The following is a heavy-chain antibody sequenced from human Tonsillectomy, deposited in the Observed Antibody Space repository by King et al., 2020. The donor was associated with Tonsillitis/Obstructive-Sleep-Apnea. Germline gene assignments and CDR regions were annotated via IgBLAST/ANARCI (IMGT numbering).Heavy chain of an antibody. V-gene: IGHV1-18*01. Sequence: QLVQSGAEVKKPGASVKVSCKASGYTFPSYGISWVRQAPGQGLEWMGWISAYNGNTNYAQKVQGRVTMTTDTSTRTAYMELRSLRADDTAVYYCARDGECGVVNGVVTLPGGYYYGMDVWGQGTTVTVSS. D-gene: IGHD3-3*01. CDR3: ARDGECGVVNGVVTLPGGYYYGMDV. J-gene: IGHJ6*02. CDR1: GYTFPSYG. CDR2: ISAYNGNT.